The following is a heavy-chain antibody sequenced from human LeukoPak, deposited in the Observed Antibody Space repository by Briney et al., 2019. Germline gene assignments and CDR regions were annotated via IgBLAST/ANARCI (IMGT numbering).Heavy chain of an antibody. CDR3: ARAETSNYDFWSGYQYYFAY. CDR1: GYSMSSGYD. CDR2: ICHNVST. V-gene: IGHV4-38-2*01. J-gene: IGHJ4*02. D-gene: IGHD3-3*01. Sequence: PSATLSLTCAVSGYSMSSGYDWGWLRQTPGKGLEGIESICHNVSTYYNPSVKRRVTISVDTSKNQFSLKLSSVTAADTAVYYCARAETSNYDFWSGYQYYFAYWGERTLVTVSS.